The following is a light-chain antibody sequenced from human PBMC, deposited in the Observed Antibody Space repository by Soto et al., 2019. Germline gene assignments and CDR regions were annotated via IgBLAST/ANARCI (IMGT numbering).Light chain of an antibody. CDR2: GAS. V-gene: IGKV3-20*01. J-gene: IGKJ1*01. CDR3: QQYGSSPRT. Sequence: EIVLTQSPGTLSLSPGASATLSCRASQSVSSSYLAWYQQKPGQAPRLLIYGASSRGTGIPDRFSGSGSGTDFTLTISRLEPEDFAVYYCQQYGSSPRTFGQGTKVDIK. CDR1: QSVSSSY.